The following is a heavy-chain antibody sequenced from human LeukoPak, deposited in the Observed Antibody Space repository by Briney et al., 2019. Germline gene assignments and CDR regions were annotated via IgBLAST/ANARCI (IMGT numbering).Heavy chain of an antibody. CDR1: GESINNGENY. Sequence: SETLSLTCVVSGESINNGENYWSWIRQHPDKGLEWIAYIFYSGSTYYNPSLKSRVTISVDTSKNHFSLKLNSVTAADTAVYYCARLNYSYYYLGVWGKGTTVTVSS. CDR2: IFYSGST. J-gene: IGHJ6*03. CDR3: ARLNYSYYYLGV. V-gene: IGHV4-31*11.